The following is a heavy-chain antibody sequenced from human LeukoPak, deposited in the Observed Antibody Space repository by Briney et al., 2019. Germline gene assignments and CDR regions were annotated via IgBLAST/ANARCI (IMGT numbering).Heavy chain of an antibody. D-gene: IGHD1-20*01. CDR2: INHSGST. J-gene: IGHJ6*03. CDR1: GGSFSGYY. CDR3: ARFNLTGTTRRASYYYYYMDV. V-gene: IGHV4-34*01. Sequence: SETLSLTCAVYGGSFSGYYWSWIRQPPGKGLEWIGEINHSGSTNYNPSLKSRVTISVDTSKNQFSLKLSSVTAADTAVYYCARFNLTGTTRRASYYYYYMDVWGKGTTVTVSS.